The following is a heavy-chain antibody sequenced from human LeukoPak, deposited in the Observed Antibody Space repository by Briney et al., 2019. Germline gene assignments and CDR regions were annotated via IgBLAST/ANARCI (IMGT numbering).Heavy chain of an antibody. CDR2: INHSGST. D-gene: IGHD4-23*01. CDR1: GGSFSGYY. Sequence: SETLSLTCAVYGGSFSGYYWSWIRQPPGKGLEWIGEINHSGSTNYNPSLKSRVAISVDTSKNQFSLKLSSVTAAGTAVYYCARKRGKEVYYMDVWGKGTTVTVSS. J-gene: IGHJ6*03. V-gene: IGHV4-34*01. CDR3: ARKRGKEVYYMDV.